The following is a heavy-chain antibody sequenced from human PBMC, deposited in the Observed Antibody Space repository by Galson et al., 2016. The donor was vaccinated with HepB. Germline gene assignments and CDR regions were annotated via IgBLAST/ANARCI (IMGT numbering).Heavy chain of an antibody. CDR2: ISYHGSDK. Sequence: SLRLSCAASGFTFSSYGMHWVRQAPGKGLEWVAAISYHGSDKYYADSVKGRVTISRANSNNHLYLQMTSLSPEDTAVYYCAGDKSFYYYGMDVWGQGTTVTVSS. J-gene: IGHJ6*02. V-gene: IGHV3-30*19. CDR3: AGDKSFYYYGMDV. CDR1: GFTFSSYG.